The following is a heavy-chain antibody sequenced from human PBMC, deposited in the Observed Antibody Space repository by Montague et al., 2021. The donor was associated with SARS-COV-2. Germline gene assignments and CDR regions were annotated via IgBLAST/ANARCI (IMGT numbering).Heavy chain of an antibody. J-gene: IGHJ2*01. CDR2: IYYTGST. CDR3: ARRGGGEVFARFMYWYFDV. CDR1: GGSIGTYY. D-gene: IGHD2-21*01. V-gene: IGHV4-59*01. Sequence: SETLSLTCTVSGGSIGTYYWDWIRQSPGKGLEWLGYIYYTGSTKYSPSLKSRVTISMDTSRDQLSLRLKSVTAADTAVYYCARRGGGEVFARFMYWYFDVWSRGSLVTVSS.